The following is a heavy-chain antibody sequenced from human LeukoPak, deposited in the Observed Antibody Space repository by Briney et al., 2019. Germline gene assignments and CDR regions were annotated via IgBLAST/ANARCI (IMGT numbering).Heavy chain of an antibody. J-gene: IGHJ4*02. CDR2: ISRSSSYI. CDR3: ARGGVSVGGNFDY. Sequence: GGSLRLSCAASGFTFSSYTMNWVRQAPGKGLEWVSSISRSSSYIYYADSMKGRFTISGDNANNSLFLQMNSLRAEDTAVYYCARGGVSVGGNFDYWGQGTLVTVSS. D-gene: IGHD4-23*01. CDR1: GFTFSSYT. V-gene: IGHV3-21*01.